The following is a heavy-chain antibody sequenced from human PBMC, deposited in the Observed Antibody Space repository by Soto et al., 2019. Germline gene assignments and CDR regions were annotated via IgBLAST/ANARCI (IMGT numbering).Heavy chain of an antibody. CDR2: MSYDGSNK. D-gene: IGHD3-10*01. J-gene: IGHJ4*02. Sequence: SLRLSCAASGFTFSSYAMHWVRQAPGKGLEWVAVMSYDGSNKYYADSVKGRFTISRDNSKNTLYLQMNSLRAEDTAVYYCARDRGGFGESHFDYWGQGTLVTVSS. CDR3: ARDRGGFGESHFDY. V-gene: IGHV3-30-3*01. CDR1: GFTFSSYA.